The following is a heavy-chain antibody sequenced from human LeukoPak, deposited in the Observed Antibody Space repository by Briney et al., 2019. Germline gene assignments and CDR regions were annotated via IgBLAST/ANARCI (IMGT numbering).Heavy chain of an antibody. V-gene: IGHV3-21*01. CDR3: ARGIAAASGAFDI. J-gene: IGHJ3*02. CDR2: ITGGGFVS. Sequence: PGGSLRLSCAASGFTFSSYAMTWVRQSPGMGLEWVATITGGGFVSFYADSVKGRFTISRDNAKNSLYLQMNSLRAEDTAVYYCARGIAAASGAFDIWGQGTMVTVSS. CDR1: GFTFSSYA. D-gene: IGHD6-13*01.